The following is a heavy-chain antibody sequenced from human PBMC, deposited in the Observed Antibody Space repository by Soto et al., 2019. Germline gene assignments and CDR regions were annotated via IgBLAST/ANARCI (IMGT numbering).Heavy chain of an antibody. J-gene: IGHJ4*02. V-gene: IGHV4-59*08. D-gene: IGHD3-16*01. CDR1: GGSIRRYY. CDR2: IYYSGST. CDR3: ARLWGCSVHY. Sequence: SETLSLTCTVSGGSIRRYYWSWIRQPPGKGLEWIGYIYYSGSTNYNPSLKSRVTISVDTSKNQFSLKLSSVTAADTAVYYCARLWGCSVHYWGQGTLVTVSS.